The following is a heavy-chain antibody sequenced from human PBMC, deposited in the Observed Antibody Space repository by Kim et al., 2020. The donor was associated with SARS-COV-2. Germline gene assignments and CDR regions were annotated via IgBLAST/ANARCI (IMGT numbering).Heavy chain of an antibody. V-gene: IGHV3-48*02. CDR2: ISSSSTI. Sequence: GGSLRLSCAASGFTFSNYHMNWVRQAPGKGLDWVSFISSSSTIYYADSVKGRFIISRDNAKNSLYLQMNSLRDEDTAVYYCARGAGYTYERHFDFWGQGTLVTVSS. CDR1: GFTFSNYH. J-gene: IGHJ4*02. CDR3: ARGAGYTYERHFDF. D-gene: IGHD5-18*01.